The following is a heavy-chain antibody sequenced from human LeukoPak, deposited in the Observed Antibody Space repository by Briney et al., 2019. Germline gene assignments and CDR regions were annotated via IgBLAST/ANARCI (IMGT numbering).Heavy chain of an antibody. V-gene: IGHV4-59*01. CDR1: GDSISSYY. CDR3: AKGRYSTRIDY. D-gene: IGHD4-11*01. CDR2: IYNSGST. Sequence: PSETLSHTCTVSGDSISSYYWSWIRQPPGKGLEWIGFIYNSGSTNYNPALKSRVIISADTSKNQFSLKLSSVTAADTAVYYCAKGRYSTRIDYWGQGTLVIVSS. J-gene: IGHJ4*02.